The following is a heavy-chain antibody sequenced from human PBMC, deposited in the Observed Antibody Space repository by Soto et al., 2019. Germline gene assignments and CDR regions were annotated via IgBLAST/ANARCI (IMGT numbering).Heavy chain of an antibody. D-gene: IGHD2-8*02. Sequence: QVQLQQWGAGLLKPSETLSLTCAVYGGSFSGYYWTWIRQPPGTGLEWIGEINHSGSTNYNPSLKSRVTIPVDTAKNQFALKLTTVTAADTAVYYCARDKITGLFDYWGQGTLVNVSS. CDR1: GGSFSGYY. V-gene: IGHV4-34*01. CDR3: ARDKITGLFDY. J-gene: IGHJ4*02. CDR2: INHSGST.